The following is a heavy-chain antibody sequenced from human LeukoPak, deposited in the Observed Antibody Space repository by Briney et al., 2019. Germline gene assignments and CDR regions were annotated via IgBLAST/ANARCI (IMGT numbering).Heavy chain of an antibody. CDR3: ARVTSGYLDY. CDR1: GGSISSYY. CDR2: IYYSGST. V-gene: IGHV4-59*01. J-gene: IGHJ4*02. D-gene: IGHD3-22*01. Sequence: TSETLSLTCTVSGGSISSYYWSCIRQPPGKGLEWIGYIYYSGSTNYNPSLKSRVTISVDTSKNQFSLKLSSVTAADTAVYYCARVTSGYLDYWGQGTLVTVSS.